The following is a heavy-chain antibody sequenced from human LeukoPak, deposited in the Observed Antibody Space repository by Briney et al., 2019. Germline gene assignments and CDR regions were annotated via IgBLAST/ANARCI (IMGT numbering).Heavy chain of an antibody. J-gene: IGHJ4*02. V-gene: IGHV5-51*01. CDR2: IYPAASNT. Sequence: GESLKISCKGPGYIFANYWIGWVRHMPGKGLGWMGIIYPAASNTRYSTSFQGQVTMSADKSISTAYLQWSSLKAADTAMYYCARYGGATLQDWYFDYWGQGTPVTVSS. CDR3: ARYGGATLQDWYFDY. CDR1: GYIFANYW. D-gene: IGHD4-23*01.